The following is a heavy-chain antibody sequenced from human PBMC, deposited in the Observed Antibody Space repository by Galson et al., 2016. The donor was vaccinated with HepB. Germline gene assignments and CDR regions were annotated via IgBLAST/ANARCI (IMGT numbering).Heavy chain of an antibody. Sequence: SVKVSCKASGYTFTTYDINWVRQATGQGLEWMGWMNPNSGNTGYAQKFQGRVTMTRNTSISTAYMELNSLRSEDTAVYCCAREDNYYGSGTDLDYWGQGTLVTVSS. J-gene: IGHJ4*02. V-gene: IGHV1-8*01. D-gene: IGHD3-10*01. CDR2: MNPNSGNT. CDR3: AREDNYYGSGTDLDY. CDR1: GYTFTTYD.